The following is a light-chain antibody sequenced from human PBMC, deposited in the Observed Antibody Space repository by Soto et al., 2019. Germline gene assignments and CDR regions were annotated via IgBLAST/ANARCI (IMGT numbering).Light chain of an antibody. CDR1: QSISSSF. CDR3: QEYGTSRT. Sequence: PGETASLSCGASQSISSSFLAWYQQKPGQAPRLLIYGASNRAAGIPDRFSGSGSGTDFTLTISRLEPEDFAVYYCQEYGTSRTFGQGTKVDI. V-gene: IGKV3-20*01. J-gene: IGKJ1*01. CDR2: GAS.